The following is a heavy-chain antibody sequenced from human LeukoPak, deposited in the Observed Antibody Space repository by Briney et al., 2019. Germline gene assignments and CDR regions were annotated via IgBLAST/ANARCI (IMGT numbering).Heavy chain of an antibody. CDR2: IKHDGSEK. V-gene: IGHV3-7*01. D-gene: IGHD3-16*02. CDR1: GFTFGSYL. CDR3: ARGGFGGVIVTFDY. Sequence: PGGSLRLSCAASGFTFGSYLMSWVRQAPGKGLEWVANIKHDGSEKYYADSVKGRFTISRDKAKNSLYLQMNSLRAEDTAVYYCARGGFGGVIVTFDYWGQGTLVTVSS. J-gene: IGHJ4*02.